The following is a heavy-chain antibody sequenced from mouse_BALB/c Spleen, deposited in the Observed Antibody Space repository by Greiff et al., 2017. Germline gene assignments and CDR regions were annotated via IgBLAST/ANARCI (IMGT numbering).Heavy chain of an antibody. CDR2: IWSDGST. CDR1: GFSLTSYG. Sequence: VQVVESGPDLVAPSQSLSITCTVSGFSLTSYGVHWVRQPPGKGLEWLVVIWSDGSTTYNSALKSRLSISKDNSKSQVFLKMNSLQTDDTAMYYCARQAYGNLYYAMDYWGQGTSVTVSS. J-gene: IGHJ4*01. CDR3: ARQAYGNLYYAMDY. D-gene: IGHD2-1*01. V-gene: IGHV2-6-2*01.